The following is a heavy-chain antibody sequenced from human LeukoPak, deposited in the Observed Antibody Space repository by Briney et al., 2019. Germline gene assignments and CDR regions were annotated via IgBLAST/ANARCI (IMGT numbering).Heavy chain of an antibody. J-gene: IGHJ6*03. CDR3: ARAEVVPAAPALYYYMDV. CDR2: IIPIFGTA. V-gene: IGHV1-69*05. CDR1: GGTFSSYA. Sequence: GASVKVSCKTSGGTFSSYAISWVRQAPGQGLEWMGGIIPIFGTANYAQKFQGRVTITTDESTSTAYMELSSLRSEDTAVYYCARAEVVPAAPALYYYMDVWGKGTTVTVS. D-gene: IGHD2-2*01.